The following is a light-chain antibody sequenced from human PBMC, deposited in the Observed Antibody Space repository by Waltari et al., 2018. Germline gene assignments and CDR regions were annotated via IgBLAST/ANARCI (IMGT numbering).Light chain of an antibody. V-gene: IGLV3-21*02. CDR2: DDS. CDR3: HLWDGLLDHVV. J-gene: IGLJ2*01. Sequence: SYILTQPPSVSVAPGQAASITCGGADIGGRSVHWYQQRPGQAPILIVFDDSDRPSGIPERFSGSRYGNTATLTISRVEAGDEADYFCHLWDGLLDHVVFGGGTKLTVL. CDR1: DIGGRS.